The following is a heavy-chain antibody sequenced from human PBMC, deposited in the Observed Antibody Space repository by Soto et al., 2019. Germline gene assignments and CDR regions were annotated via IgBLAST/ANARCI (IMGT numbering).Heavy chain of an antibody. V-gene: IGHV1-2*02. J-gene: IGHJ5*02. D-gene: IGHD3-3*01. CDR1: GCTLTGYY. CDR2: INPNSGGT. Sequence: GAVRVSLQACGCTLTGYYMHWVRQAPGQGLEWMGWINPNSGGTNYAQKFQSRVTMTRDTSISTAYKELSRLRSDDTAVYYCARDHCITICGGVINWGYPWRQGNLVTV. CDR3: ARDHCITICGGVINWGYP.